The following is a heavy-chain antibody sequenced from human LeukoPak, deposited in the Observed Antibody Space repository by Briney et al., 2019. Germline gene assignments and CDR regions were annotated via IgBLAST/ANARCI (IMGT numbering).Heavy chain of an antibody. V-gene: IGHV3-7*01. Sequence: GGSLRLSCAASGFSLSGYWMTWVRQAPGKGLEWVARLHADGVEQNYVDSVTGRFTMSRDNAKNSLDLQMNSLRVEDTAVYYCARGGYSFDYLGQGTLVAASS. CDR3: ARGGYSFDY. CDR2: LHADGVEQ. D-gene: IGHD5-18*01. J-gene: IGHJ4*02. CDR1: GFSLSGYW.